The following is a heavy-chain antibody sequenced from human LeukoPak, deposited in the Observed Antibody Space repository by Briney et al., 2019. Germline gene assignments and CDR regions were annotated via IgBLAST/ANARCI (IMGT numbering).Heavy chain of an antibody. J-gene: IGHJ6*03. V-gene: IGHV1-69*06. D-gene: IGHD3-10*01. CDR1: GGTFSSYA. CDR2: IIPIFGTA. CDR3: ARDLTDHYYGRDYYYYMDV. Sequence: SVQVSCQASGGTFSSYAISWVRQAPGRGLEWMGGIIPIFGTANYAQKFQGRVTITADKSTSTAYMELSSLRSEDTAVYYCARDLTDHYYGRDYYYYMDVWGKGTTVTISS.